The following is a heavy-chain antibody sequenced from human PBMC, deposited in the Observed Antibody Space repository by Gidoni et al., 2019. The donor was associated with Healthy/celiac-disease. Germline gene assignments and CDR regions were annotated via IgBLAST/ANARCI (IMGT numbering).Heavy chain of an antibody. J-gene: IGHJ6*02. D-gene: IGHD6-13*01. CDR3: ARDIGIAAAGSDYYYYGMDV. CDR2: IYYSGST. Sequence: QVQLQESCPGLVKTSETLSPTCTVSGGSISSSYWSWIRQPPGKGLECIGYIYYSGSTHYNPSLKSRVTISVDTSKNQFSLKLSSVTAADTAVYYCARDIGIAAAGSDYYYYGMDVWGQGTTVTVSS. V-gene: IGHV4-59*01. CDR1: GGSISSSY.